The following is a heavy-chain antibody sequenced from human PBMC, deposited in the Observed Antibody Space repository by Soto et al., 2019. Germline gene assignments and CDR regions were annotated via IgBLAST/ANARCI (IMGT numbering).Heavy chain of an antibody. V-gene: IGHV4-30-2*01. CDR2: IYGGGNT. CDR3: VRRSPEDAFDI. CDR1: GGSIISGGYS. J-gene: IGHJ3*02. Sequence: SETLSLTCAVSGGSIISGGYSWSWIRQPPGKGLQWIGHIYGGGNTYYTPSLESRVAISTDKSKNQFSLRLSSVTAADTAVYYCVRRSPEDAFDIWGQGTMVTVSS.